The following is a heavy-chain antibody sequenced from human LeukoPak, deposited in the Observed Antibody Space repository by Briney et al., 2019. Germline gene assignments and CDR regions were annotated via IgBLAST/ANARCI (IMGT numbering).Heavy chain of an antibody. CDR2: INHSGST. CDR1: GGSFSGYY. J-gene: IGHJ5*02. CDR3: ARARVGIAAAGTRGFDP. Sequence: KPSETLSLTCAVYGGSFSGYYWSWIRQPPGKGLEWIGEINHSGSTNYNPSLKSRVTISVDTSKNQFSLKLSSVTAADTAVYYCARARVGIAAAGTRGFDPWGQGTLVTVSS. D-gene: IGHD6-13*01. V-gene: IGHV4-34*01.